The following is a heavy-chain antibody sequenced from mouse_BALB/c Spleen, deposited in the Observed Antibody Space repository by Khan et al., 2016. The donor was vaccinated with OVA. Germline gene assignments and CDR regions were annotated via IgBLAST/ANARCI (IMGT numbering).Heavy chain of an antibody. J-gene: IGHJ2*01. CDR2: INPSSGYT. V-gene: IGHV1-7*01. Sequence: QVQLQQSGAELAKPSASVKMSCKASGYTFTSYWMHWVKQRPGQGLEWIGYINPSSGYTEYNQNFKDKATLTADKSSSTAYMQLSSLTSEDSAVYYCARDRIDYWGQGTTLTVSS. CDR3: ARDRIDY. CDR1: GYTFTSYW.